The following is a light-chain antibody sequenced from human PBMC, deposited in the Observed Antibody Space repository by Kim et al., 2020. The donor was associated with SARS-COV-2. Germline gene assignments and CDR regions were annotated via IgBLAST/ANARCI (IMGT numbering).Light chain of an antibody. J-gene: IGLJ3*02. Sequence: GQRFTISVSGSSSNIGSNYVSWYQQLPGTAPKLLIFRNNQRPSGVPDRFSGSKSGTSASLAISGLRSEDEADYYCAAWDDSLSGPVFGGGTQLTVL. CDR1: SSNIGSNY. CDR3: AAWDDSLSGPV. CDR2: RNN. V-gene: IGLV1-47*01.